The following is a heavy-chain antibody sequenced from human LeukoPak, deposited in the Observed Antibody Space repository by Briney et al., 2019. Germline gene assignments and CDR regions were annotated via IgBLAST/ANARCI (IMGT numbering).Heavy chain of an antibody. Sequence: ASVKVSCKASGYTFTSYGISWVRQAPGQGLEWMGWISAYNGNTNYAQKFQGRVTMTRDTSISTAYMELSRLRSDDTAVYYCARDRVAYYDFWSGYYTGFWWGQGTLVTVSS. CDR1: GYTFTSYG. J-gene: IGHJ4*02. D-gene: IGHD3-3*01. CDR2: ISAYNGNT. CDR3: ARDRVAYYDFWSGYYTGFW. V-gene: IGHV1-18*01.